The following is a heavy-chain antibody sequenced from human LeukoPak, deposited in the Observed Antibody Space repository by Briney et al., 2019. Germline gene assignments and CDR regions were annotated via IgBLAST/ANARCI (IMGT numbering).Heavy chain of an antibody. CDR2: ISYDGSNK. J-gene: IGHJ3*02. CDR1: GFTFSSYA. D-gene: IGHD2-21*02. V-gene: IGHV3-30-3*01. CDR3: ARLPSAYCGGDCYHDAFDI. Sequence: GGSLRLSCAASGFTFSSYAMHRVRQAPGKGLEWVAVISYDGSNKYYADSVKGRFTISRDNSKNTLYLQMNSLRAEDTAVYYCARLPSAYCGGDCYHDAFDIWGQGTMVTVSS.